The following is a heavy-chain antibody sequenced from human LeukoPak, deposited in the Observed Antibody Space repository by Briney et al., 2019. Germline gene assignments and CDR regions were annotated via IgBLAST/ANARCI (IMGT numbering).Heavy chain of an antibody. Sequence: SETLSLTCAVHGGSFSGYYWSWIRQPPGKGLEWIGEINHSGSTNYNPSLKSRVTISVDTSKNQFSLKLSSVTAADTAVYYCARGRAAAYYDFWSGYSIDYWGQGTLVTVSS. CDR3: ARGRAAAYYDFWSGYSIDY. V-gene: IGHV4-34*01. D-gene: IGHD3-3*01. CDR2: INHSGST. CDR1: GGSFSGYY. J-gene: IGHJ4*02.